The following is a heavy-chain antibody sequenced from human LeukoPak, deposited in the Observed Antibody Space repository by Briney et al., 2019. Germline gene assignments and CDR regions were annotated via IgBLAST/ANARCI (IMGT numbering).Heavy chain of an antibody. CDR2: ISSGSSHI. CDR3: ARLFGSGFGKYYFDY. CDR1: GFTFSSYA. J-gene: IGHJ4*02. V-gene: IGHV3-21*01. D-gene: IGHD3-10*01. Sequence: GGSLRLSCTASGFTFSSYAMEWVRQAPGKGLEWVSSISSGSSHIYYADSVKGRFTISRDDAKKSLSLQMNSLTADDTAVYYCARLFGSGFGKYYFDYWGQGTLVTVSS.